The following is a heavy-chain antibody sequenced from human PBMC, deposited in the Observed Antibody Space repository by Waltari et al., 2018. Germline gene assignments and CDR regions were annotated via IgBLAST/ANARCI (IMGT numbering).Heavy chain of an antibody. CDR1: GGTFSSYA. Sequence: QVQLVQSGAEVKKPGYSVKVSCKASGGTFSSYATSWVQQAPGQGLEWMGRIIPIFGTANYAQNCQGRVTITADKSTSTAYMELSSLRSEDTAVYYCAAAAAGPFDYWGQGTLVTVSS. V-gene: IGHV1-69*08. J-gene: IGHJ4*02. CDR3: AAAAAGPFDY. D-gene: IGHD6-13*01. CDR2: IIPIFGTA.